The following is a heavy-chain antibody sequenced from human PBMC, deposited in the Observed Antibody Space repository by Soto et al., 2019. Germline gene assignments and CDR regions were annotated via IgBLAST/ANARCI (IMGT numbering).Heavy chain of an antibody. CDR1: GGTFSSYA. CDR3: ARVNNYYYGMHV. V-gene: IGHV1-69*13. CDR2: IIPIFGTA. Sequence: SVKVSCKASGGTFSSYAISWVRQAPGQGLEWMGGIIPIFGTANYAQKFQGRVTITADESTSTAYMELSSLRSEDTAVYYCARVNNYYYGMHVSGQAPTVTVSS. J-gene: IGHJ6*02.